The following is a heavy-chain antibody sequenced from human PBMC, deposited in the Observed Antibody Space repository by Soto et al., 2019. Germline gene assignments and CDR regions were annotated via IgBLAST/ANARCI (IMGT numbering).Heavy chain of an antibody. D-gene: IGHD3-10*01. Sequence: QVQVVQSGAEVKKPGASVKVSCKASRYTFTSYTIHCVRQAPGQRLEWMGWINGGKGNTKYSQKFEGRVTITRHTASNIANMELSILRAEDTAVYYCAVQRSYYYKYFDYWCKGTRVTVSS. CDR2: INGGKGNT. V-gene: IGHV1-3*01. CDR1: RYTFTSYT. CDR3: AVQRSYYYKYFDY. J-gene: IGHJ4*02.